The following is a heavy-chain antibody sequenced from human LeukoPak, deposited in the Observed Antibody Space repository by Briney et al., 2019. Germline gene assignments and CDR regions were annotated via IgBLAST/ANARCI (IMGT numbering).Heavy chain of an antibody. D-gene: IGHD3-9*01. CDR2: IKQDGSER. Sequence: GGSLRLSCAASGFSFSSYWMNWVRQAPGKGLEWVANIKQDGSERYHVDSAKGRFTVSRDNAKNSLYLQMNSLRAEDTAVYYCARDDWDYYYMDVWGKGTTVTVSS. CDR1: GFSFSSYW. J-gene: IGHJ6*03. V-gene: IGHV3-7*01. CDR3: ARDDWDYYYMDV.